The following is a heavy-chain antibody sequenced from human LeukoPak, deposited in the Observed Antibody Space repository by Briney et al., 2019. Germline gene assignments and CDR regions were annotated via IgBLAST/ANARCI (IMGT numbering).Heavy chain of an antibody. V-gene: IGHV2-70*11. Sequence: SGPTLVNPTQTLTLTCTFSGFSLSTSGMCESWIRQPPGKALEWLARIDWDDDKYYSTSLKTRLTISKDTSKNQVVLTMTNMDPVDTATYYCARSITIFGVVIIRGAFDIWGQGTMVTVSS. CDR3: ARSITIFGVVIIRGAFDI. D-gene: IGHD3-3*01. J-gene: IGHJ3*02. CDR1: GFSLSTSGMC. CDR2: IDWDDDK.